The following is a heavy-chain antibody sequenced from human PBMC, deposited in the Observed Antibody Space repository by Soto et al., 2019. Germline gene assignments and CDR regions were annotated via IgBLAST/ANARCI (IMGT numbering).Heavy chain of an antibody. D-gene: IGHD6-19*01. CDR2: TYYRSNWRH. V-gene: IGHV6-1*01. Sequence: QTLSLTCAISGDSVSSNTAAWNWIRSSPSRGLEWLGRTYYRSNWRHDYAVSVKSRITVNPDTSKNHFSLQLNSVTPDDTAVYYCARGVAGSGFDLWGQGXLVTVYS. J-gene: IGHJ4*02. CDR1: GDSVSSNTAA. CDR3: ARGVAGSGFDL.